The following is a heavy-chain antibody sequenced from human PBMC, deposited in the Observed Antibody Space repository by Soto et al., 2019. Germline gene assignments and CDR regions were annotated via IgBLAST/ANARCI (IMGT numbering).Heavy chain of an antibody. CDR1: GGSISSSSYD. D-gene: IGHD6-6*01. CDR3: ASLRLGGDSSSSPAASYYYYGMDV. Sequence: SETLSLTCTVSGGSISSSSYDWGWIRQPPGKGLEWIGSIYYSGSTYYNPSLKSRVTISVDTSKNQFSLKLSSVTAADTAVYYCASLRLGGDSSSSPAASYYYYGMDVWGQGTTVTVSS. V-gene: IGHV4-39*01. CDR2: IYYSGST. J-gene: IGHJ6*02.